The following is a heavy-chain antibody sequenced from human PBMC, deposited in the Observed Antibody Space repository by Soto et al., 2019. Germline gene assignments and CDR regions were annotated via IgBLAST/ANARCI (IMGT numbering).Heavy chain of an antibody. CDR2: IYYSGST. CDR3: ARHPSDSWFDP. D-gene: IGHD2-21*02. J-gene: IGHJ5*02. V-gene: IGHV4-39*01. Sequence: SETLSLTCSVSGGSISSSSYFWGWIRQPPGKGLEWIGSIYYSGSTYYNPSLKSRVTVSVDTSKNQFSLKLSSVTAADTAVYYCARHPSDSWFDPWGQGTLVT. CDR1: GGSISSSSYF.